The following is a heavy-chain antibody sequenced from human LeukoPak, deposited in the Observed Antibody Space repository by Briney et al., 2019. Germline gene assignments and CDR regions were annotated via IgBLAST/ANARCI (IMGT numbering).Heavy chain of an antibody. D-gene: IGHD1-7*01. CDR2: IKSKTDGGTT. Sequence: QAGGSLRLSCAASGFTFTKAWMSWVRQAPGKGLEWVGRIKSKTDGGTTDYGAPVSGRFTISRDDSKNTLYLQMNSLKTEDTAVYYCAAGTGTSDFDHWGQGTLVTVSS. CDR3: AAGTGTSDFDH. CDR1: GFTFTKAW. V-gene: IGHV3-15*01. J-gene: IGHJ4*02.